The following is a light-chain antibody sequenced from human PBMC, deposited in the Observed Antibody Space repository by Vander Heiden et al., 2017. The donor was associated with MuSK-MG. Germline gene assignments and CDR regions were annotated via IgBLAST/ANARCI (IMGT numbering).Light chain of an antibody. CDR3: QSYDSSVSGHWV. J-gene: IGLJ3*02. CDR1: ISNIGAGFN. CDR2: GNS. V-gene: IGLV1-40*01. Sequence: SELTQPPSVSGAPGQRVTISCTGAISNIGAGFNVNWYQHLPGTAPKLLIYGNSNRPSGVPDRFSGSKSGASASLAITGLQTEDEADYYCQSYDSSVSGHWVFGGGTKLSVL.